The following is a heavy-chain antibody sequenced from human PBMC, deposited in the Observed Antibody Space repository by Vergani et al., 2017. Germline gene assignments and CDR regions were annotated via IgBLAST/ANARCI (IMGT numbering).Heavy chain of an antibody. D-gene: IGHD3-10*01. V-gene: IGHV3-13*01. J-gene: IGHJ4*02. CDR1: GFTFSSYD. CDR3: ARGAYGSGGTFFDY. Sequence: EVQLVESGGGLVQPGGSLRLSCAAFGFTFSSYDMHWVRQATGKGLEWVSAIGTAGDTYYPGSVKGRCTISRENAKNSLYLQMNSLRAGDTAVYYCARGAYGSGGTFFDYWGQGTLVTVSS. CDR2: IGTAGDT.